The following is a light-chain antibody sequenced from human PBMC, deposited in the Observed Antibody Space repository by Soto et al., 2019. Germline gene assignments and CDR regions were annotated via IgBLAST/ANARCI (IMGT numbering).Light chain of an antibody. CDR1: SSDIGSYNH. V-gene: IGLV2-14*03. J-gene: IGLJ1*01. Sequence: QSVLTQPASVSGSPGQSITISCSGTSSDIGSYNHVAWYQQFPGKSPKLMIYAVSDRPPGVSDRFSGSKSSNTASLTVSGLQAEDEADYYCSSYEGSNNFVFGTGTKVTLL. CDR3: SSYEGSNNFV. CDR2: AVS.